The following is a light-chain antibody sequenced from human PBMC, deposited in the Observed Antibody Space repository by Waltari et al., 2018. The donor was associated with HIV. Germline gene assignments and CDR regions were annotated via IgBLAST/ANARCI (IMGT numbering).Light chain of an antibody. CDR3: QTWDSNIL. V-gene: IGLV3-1*01. CDR1: TLGDNY. J-gene: IGLJ2*01. Sequence: SYELTPPPSVSVSPGQTASLPRSGGTLGDNYACWCQQKPGQSPVLVIYQDDKRPSGIPERFSGSNSGNTATLTISGTQAMDEADYYCQTWDSNILFGGGTKLTVL. CDR2: QDD.